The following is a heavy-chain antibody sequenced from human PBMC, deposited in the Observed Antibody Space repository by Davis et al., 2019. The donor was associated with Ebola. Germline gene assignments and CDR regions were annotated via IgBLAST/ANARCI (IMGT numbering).Heavy chain of an antibody. CDR1: GYTFTGYY. J-gene: IGHJ4*02. CDR3: ARGGMNYDFWSGYYSGFDY. CDR2: INPNSGGA. D-gene: IGHD3-3*01. Sequence: ASVKVSCKASGYTFTGYYMHWVRQAPGQGLEWMGWINPNSGGANYAQKFQGRVTMTRDTSISTAYMELSRLRSDDTAVYYCARGGMNYDFWSGYYSGFDYWGQGTLVTVSS. V-gene: IGHV1-2*02.